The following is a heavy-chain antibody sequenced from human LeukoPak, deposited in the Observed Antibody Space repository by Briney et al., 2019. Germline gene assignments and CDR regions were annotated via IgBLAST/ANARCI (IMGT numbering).Heavy chain of an antibody. CDR3: AKRGVAASIGEYYYYYMDV. V-gene: IGHV3-23*01. CDR1: GFTFTNFA. D-gene: IGHD6-19*01. CDR2: FGGSGGRT. J-gene: IGHJ6*03. Sequence: PGGSLRLSCAASGFTFTNFAMSWVRQAPGGGLNGASLFGGSGGRTYYADSVKGRFTISRDNSKNMVYLQMNSLRAEDTAVYYCAKRGVAASIGEYYYYYMDVWGKGTTVTVSS.